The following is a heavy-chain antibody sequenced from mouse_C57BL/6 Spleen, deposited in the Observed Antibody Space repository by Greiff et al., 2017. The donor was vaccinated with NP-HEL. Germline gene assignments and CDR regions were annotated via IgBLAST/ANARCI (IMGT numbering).Heavy chain of an antibody. CDR2: IYPRSGNT. V-gene: IGHV1-81*01. CDR1: GYTFTSYG. Sequence: VQLQQSGAELARPGASVKLSCKASGYTFTSYGISWVKQRPGQGLEWIGEIYPRSGNTYYNEKFKGKATLTADKSSSTAYMELRSLTSEDSAVYFCARHYGSSYGYFDVWGTGTTVTVSS. D-gene: IGHD1-1*01. CDR3: ARHYGSSYGYFDV. J-gene: IGHJ1*03.